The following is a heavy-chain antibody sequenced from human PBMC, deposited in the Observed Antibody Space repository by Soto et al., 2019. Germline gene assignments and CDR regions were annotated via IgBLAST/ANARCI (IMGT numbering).Heavy chain of an antibody. CDR2: IYYSGST. Sequence: QLQLQESGPGLVKPSETLSLTCTVSGGSISSSSYYWGWIRQPPGKGLEWIGSIYYSGSTYYNPSLKSRVTISVDTSKNQCSLTLSSVTAADTAVYYCARQGSSGYYYLDYWGQGTLVTVSS. CDR1: GGSISSSSYY. V-gene: IGHV4-39*01. CDR3: ARQGSSGYYYLDY. J-gene: IGHJ4*02. D-gene: IGHD3-22*01.